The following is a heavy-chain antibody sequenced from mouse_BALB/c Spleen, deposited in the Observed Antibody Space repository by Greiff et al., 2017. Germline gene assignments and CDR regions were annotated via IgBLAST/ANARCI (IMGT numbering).Heavy chain of an antibody. J-gene: IGHJ2*01. V-gene: IGHV1-15*01. CDR2: IDPETGGT. CDR3: AFYYGYGRYFDY. Sequence: QVQLQQSGAELVRPGASVTLSCKASGYTFTDYEMHWVKQTPVHGLEWIGAIDPETGGTAYNQKFKGKATLTADKSSSTAYMELRSLTSEDSAVYYCAFYYGYGRYFDYWGQGTTLTVSS. CDR1: GYTFTDYE. D-gene: IGHD2-2*01.